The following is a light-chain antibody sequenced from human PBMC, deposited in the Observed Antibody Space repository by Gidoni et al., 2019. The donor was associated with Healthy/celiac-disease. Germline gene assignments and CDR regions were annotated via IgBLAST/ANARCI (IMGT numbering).Light chain of an antibody. J-gene: IGKJ1*01. CDR2: AAS. Sequence: DIQMTQSPSSLSASVVDRVTITCRASQSISSYLNWYQQKPGKAPKLLIYAASSLQSGVPSRFSGSGSGTDFTLTISSLQPEDFATYYGQQSYSTPQTFGQGTKVEIK. CDR3: QQSYSTPQT. V-gene: IGKV1-39*01. CDR1: QSISSY.